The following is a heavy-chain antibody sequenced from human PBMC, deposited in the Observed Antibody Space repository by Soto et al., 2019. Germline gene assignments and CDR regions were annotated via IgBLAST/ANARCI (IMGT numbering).Heavy chain of an antibody. J-gene: IGHJ4*02. D-gene: IGHD2-2*01. V-gene: IGHV3-66*01. CDR3: ARAAKGYCSSTSCRDY. Sequence: GGSLRLSCAASGFTVSSNYMSWVRQAPGKGLEWVSVIYSGGSTYYADSVKGRFTISRDNSKNTLYLQMNSLRAEDTAVYYCARAAKGYCSSTSCRDYWGQGTLVTVSS. CDR2: IYSGGST. CDR1: GFTVSSNY.